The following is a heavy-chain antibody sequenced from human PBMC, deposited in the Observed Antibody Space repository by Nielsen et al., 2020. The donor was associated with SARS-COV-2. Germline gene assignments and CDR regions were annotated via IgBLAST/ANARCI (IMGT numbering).Heavy chain of an antibody. CDR2: IWYDGSNK. V-gene: IGHV3-33*01. CDR1: GFTFSSYG. CDR3: ARSKSGSYGSPFDY. Sequence: GESLKISCAASGFTFSSYGMHWVRQAPGKGLEWVAVIWYDGSNKYYADSVKGRFTISRDSSKNTLFLQMNSLRAEDTAVYYCARSKSGSYGSPFDYWGQGTLVTVSS. J-gene: IGHJ4*02. D-gene: IGHD1-26*01.